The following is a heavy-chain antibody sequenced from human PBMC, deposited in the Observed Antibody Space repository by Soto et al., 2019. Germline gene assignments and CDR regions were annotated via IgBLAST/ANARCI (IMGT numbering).Heavy chain of an antibody. D-gene: IGHD6-13*01. CDR1: GGSISSYY. V-gene: IGHV4-59*01. J-gene: IGHJ4*02. CDR3: ARVGYSSSFDS. Sequence: SETLSLTCTVSGGSISSYYWSWIRQPPGKGLEWIGYIYYSGSTNYNPSLKSRVTISVDTSKNQFSLKLSSVTAADTAVYYCARVGYSSSFDSWGQGTLVTVSS. CDR2: IYYSGST.